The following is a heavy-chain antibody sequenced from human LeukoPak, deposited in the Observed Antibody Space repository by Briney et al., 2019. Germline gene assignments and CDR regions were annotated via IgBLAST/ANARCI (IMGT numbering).Heavy chain of an antibody. D-gene: IGHD3-16*01. CDR3: ARDREFYWKRRLGLNG. CDR1: GYIFTSYG. CDR2: ISAYNGNT. V-gene: IGHV1-18*01. Sequence: GASVKVSCKASGYIFTSYGISWVRQAPGQGLEWMGWISAYNGNTNYAQKLQGRVTMTTDTSTSTAYMELRSLRSDDTAVYYCARDREFYWKRRLGLNGWGQGTLVTVSS. J-gene: IGHJ4*02.